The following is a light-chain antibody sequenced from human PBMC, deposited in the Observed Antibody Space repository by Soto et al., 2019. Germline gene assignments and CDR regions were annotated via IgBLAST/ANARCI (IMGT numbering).Light chain of an antibody. CDR1: SSNIGSNT. Sequence: QSVLTQPPSASGTPGQRVTISCSGSSSNIGSNTVHWYQQLPGTAPKLLIYDNSNRPSGVPDRFSGSRSDTSASLAITGLQAEDEADYYCQSYDSTLSGLFGTGTKVTVL. CDR2: DNS. V-gene: IGLV1-40*01. CDR3: QSYDSTLSGL. J-gene: IGLJ1*01.